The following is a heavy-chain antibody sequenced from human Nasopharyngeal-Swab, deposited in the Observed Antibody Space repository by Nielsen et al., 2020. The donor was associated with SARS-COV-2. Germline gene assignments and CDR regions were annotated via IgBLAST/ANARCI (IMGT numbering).Heavy chain of an antibody. D-gene: IGHD2-15*01. V-gene: IGHV3-13*01. Sequence: GGSLRLSCAASGFTISSYDMHWVRQAAGKGLEWVSAIASTGGTHYPGSLRGRFVLSREDSKNSLYLLMSSLRPEDTAVYFCAREDCSGGSCHLDVWGQGTTVTVSS. CDR3: AREDCSGGSCHLDV. CDR1: GFTISSYD. J-gene: IGHJ6*02. CDR2: IASTGGT.